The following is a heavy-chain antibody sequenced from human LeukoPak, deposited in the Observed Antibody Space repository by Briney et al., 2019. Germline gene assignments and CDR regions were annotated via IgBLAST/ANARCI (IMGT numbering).Heavy chain of an antibody. J-gene: IGHJ4*02. CDR1: GFTFSTYG. Sequence: PGGSLRLSCAASGFTFSTYGMHWVRQAPGKGLEWVAVIWYDGSNEYYADSVKGRFTISRDNSKNSLYLQMNSLRAEDTAVYYCASQTPRRLPIAVADYFDYWGQGTLVTVSS. V-gene: IGHV3-33*01. CDR3: ASQTPRRLPIAVADYFDY. D-gene: IGHD6-19*01. CDR2: IWYDGSNE.